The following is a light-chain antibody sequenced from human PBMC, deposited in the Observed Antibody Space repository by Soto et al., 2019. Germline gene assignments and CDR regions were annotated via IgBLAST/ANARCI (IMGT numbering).Light chain of an antibody. V-gene: IGKV1-39*01. CDR2: AAF. Sequence: DIQMTQSPSSLSASVGDRVTITCRASQSISSYLNWYQQKPGKAPKLLIYAAFSLQSGVPSRFSGRGSGTDFTLTISRLQPEDFATYYCQQSYSTPLTFGGGTKVEIK. J-gene: IGKJ4*01. CDR1: QSISSY. CDR3: QQSYSTPLT.